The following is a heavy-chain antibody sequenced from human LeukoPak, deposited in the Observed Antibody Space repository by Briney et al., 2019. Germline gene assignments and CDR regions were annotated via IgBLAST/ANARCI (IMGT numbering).Heavy chain of an antibody. CDR2: IYPGDSDT. CDR3: ARARKRKYYYDSSGQVTVFDY. Sequence: GESLKISCKGSGYSFTSYWIGWVRQMPGKGLEWMGIIYPGDSDTRYSPSFQGQVTISADKSISTAYLQWSSLKASDTAMYYCARARKRKYYYDSSGQVTVFDYWGQGTLVTVSS. D-gene: IGHD3-22*01. V-gene: IGHV5-51*01. J-gene: IGHJ4*02. CDR1: GYSFTSYW.